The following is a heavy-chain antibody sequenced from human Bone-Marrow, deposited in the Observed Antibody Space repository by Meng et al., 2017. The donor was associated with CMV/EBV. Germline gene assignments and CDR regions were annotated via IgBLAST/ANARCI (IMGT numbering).Heavy chain of an antibody. CDR2: ISSSSSYI. CDR1: GFTFSSYS. J-gene: IGHJ6*02. D-gene: IGHD3-3*01. Sequence: GESLKIYCAASGFTFSSYSMNWVRQAPGKGLEWVSSISSSSSYIYYADSVKGRFTISRDNAKNSLYLQMNSLRAEDTAVYYCARVSPSGGYDFWSGYLETVYYYYGMDVWGQGTTVTVSS. CDR3: ARVSPSGGYDFWSGYLETVYYYYGMDV. V-gene: IGHV3-21*01.